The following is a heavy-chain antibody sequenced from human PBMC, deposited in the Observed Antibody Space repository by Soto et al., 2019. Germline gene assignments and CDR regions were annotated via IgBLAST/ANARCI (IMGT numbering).Heavy chain of an antibody. D-gene: IGHD6-13*01. J-gene: IGHJ4*02. Sequence: EVQLLESGGGLVQPGGSLRLSCVASGFTFDTYAISWVRQAPGKGLEWVSTVSGSGLYTYYTDSVKGRFTISIDNPRNTLYLQMNSLRLEDTAVYLCAKDLIAATGTPSYYFESWGQGTLDTVYS. CDR3: AKDLIAATGTPSYYFES. CDR1: GFTFDTYA. CDR2: VSGSGLYT. V-gene: IGHV3-23*01.